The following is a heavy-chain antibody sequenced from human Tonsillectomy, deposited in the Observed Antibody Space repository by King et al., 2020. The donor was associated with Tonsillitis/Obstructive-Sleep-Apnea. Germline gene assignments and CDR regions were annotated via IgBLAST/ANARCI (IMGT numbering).Heavy chain of an antibody. Sequence: VQLVESGGGLVKPGGSLRLSCAASGFTFSSYTMNWVRQAPRKGLEWVSFISSSSNYIYYADSVKGRFTISRDNAKNSLYLQMNSLRAEDTAVYYCARGKAGTGPLDYYYYMDVWGTGTTVTVSS. CDR2: ISSSSNYI. CDR3: ARGKAGTGPLDYYYYMDV. J-gene: IGHJ6*03. V-gene: IGHV3-21*01. D-gene: IGHD6-13*01. CDR1: GFTFSSYT.